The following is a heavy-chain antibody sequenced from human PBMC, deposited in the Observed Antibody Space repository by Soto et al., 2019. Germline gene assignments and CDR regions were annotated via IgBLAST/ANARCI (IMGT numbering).Heavy chain of an antibody. CDR2: IYSGGRT. CDR3: ASLGYGYYFDY. Sequence: EVQLVESGGGLVQPGGSLRLSCAASGFTVSSDYMSWVRQAPGKGLERGSVIYSGGRTYYADSVKGRFTISRDNSKNTLYLQMNSLRAEDTAVYYCASLGYGYYFDYWGQGTLVTVSS. D-gene: IGHD2-15*01. V-gene: IGHV3-66*01. CDR1: GFTVSSDY. J-gene: IGHJ4*02.